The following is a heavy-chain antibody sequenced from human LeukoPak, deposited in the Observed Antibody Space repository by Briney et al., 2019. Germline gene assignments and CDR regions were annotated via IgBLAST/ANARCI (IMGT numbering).Heavy chain of an antibody. CDR2: ISSSSSTI. J-gene: IGHJ4*02. Sequence: GGSLRLSCAASGFTFSSYSMNWVRQAPGKGLEWVSYISSSSSTIYYADSVKGRFTISRDNAKNSLYLQMNSLRAEDMAVYYCARHSSGWLFDYWGQGTLVTVSS. CDR1: GFTFSSYS. V-gene: IGHV3-48*04. D-gene: IGHD6-19*01. CDR3: ARHSSGWLFDY.